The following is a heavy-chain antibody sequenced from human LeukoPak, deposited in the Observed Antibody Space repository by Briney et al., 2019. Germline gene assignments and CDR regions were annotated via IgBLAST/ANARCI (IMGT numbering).Heavy chain of an antibody. V-gene: IGHV3-21*01. J-gene: IGHJ4*02. CDR3: ARDQEYYYGSGSYSD. Sequence: GGSPRLSCAASGFTFSSYSMNWVRQAPGKGLEWVSSISSSSSYIYYADSVKGRFTISRDNAKNSLYLQMNSLRAEDTAVYYRARDQEYYYGSGSYSDWGQGTLVTVSS. D-gene: IGHD3-10*01. CDR1: GFTFSSYS. CDR2: ISSSSSYI.